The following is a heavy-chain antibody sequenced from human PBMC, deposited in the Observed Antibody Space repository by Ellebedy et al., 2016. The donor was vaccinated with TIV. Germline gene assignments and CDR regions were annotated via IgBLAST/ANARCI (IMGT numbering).Heavy chain of an antibody. CDR2: ISSDGSHR. Sequence: GGSLRLSXAASGFTFSSYWMHWVRQAPGEGLVWVSLISSDGSHRNYADSVKGRFTISRDNAKNTLYLQMNSLRAEDTAVYYCVSQIALGYWGQGTLVTVSS. J-gene: IGHJ4*02. V-gene: IGHV3-74*01. D-gene: IGHD3-22*01. CDR1: GFTFSSYW. CDR3: VSQIALGY.